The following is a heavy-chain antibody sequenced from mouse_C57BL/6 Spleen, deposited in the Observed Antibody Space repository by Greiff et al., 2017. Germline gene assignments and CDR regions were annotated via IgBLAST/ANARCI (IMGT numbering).Heavy chain of an antibody. CDR2: IYPGSGST. V-gene: IGHV1-55*01. CDR3: ARSYGNDGYFDV. J-gene: IGHJ1*03. D-gene: IGHD2-2*01. CDR1: GYTFTSYW. Sequence: QVQLQQPGAELVKPGASVKMSCKASGYTFTSYWITWVKQRPGQGLEWIGDIYPGSGSTNYNEKFKSKATLTVDTSSSTAYMQLSSLTSEDSAVYYCARSYGNDGYFDVWGTGTTLTVSS.